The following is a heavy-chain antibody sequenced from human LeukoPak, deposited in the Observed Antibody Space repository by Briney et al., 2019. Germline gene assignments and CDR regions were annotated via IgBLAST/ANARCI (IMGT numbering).Heavy chain of an antibody. D-gene: IGHD2-8*01. Sequence: SVKVSCKASGYTFTSYAISWVRQAPGQGLWWMGGLIPIFGTANYAQKFQGRVTITADESTSTAYMELSSLRSEDTAVYYCARDGGIVLTTAWGQGTLVTVSS. CDR1: GYTFTSYA. V-gene: IGHV1-69*13. J-gene: IGHJ5*02. CDR3: ARDGGIVLTTA. CDR2: LIPIFGTA.